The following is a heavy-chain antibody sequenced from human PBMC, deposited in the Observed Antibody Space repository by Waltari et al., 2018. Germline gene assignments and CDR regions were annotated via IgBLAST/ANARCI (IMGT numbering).Heavy chain of an antibody. CDR3: ARSLIVAISPFDY. D-gene: IGHD2-15*01. V-gene: IGHV4-59*01. Sequence: QVQLQESGPGLVKPSETLSLTCTVSGGSISSYYWSWIRQPPGKGLEWIGYIYYSGSTNYHPSLKSRVTISVDTSKNQFSLKLSSVTAADTAVYYCARSLIVAISPFDYWGQGTLVTVSS. CDR2: IYYSGST. CDR1: GGSISSYY. J-gene: IGHJ4*02.